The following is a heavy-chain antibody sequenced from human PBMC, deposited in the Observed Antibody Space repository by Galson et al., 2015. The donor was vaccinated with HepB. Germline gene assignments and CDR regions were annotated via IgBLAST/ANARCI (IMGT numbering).Heavy chain of an antibody. J-gene: IGHJ6*03. D-gene: IGHD6-6*01. Sequence: SVKVSCKASGGTFSSYAISWVRQAPGQGLEWMGGIIPILGIANYAQKFQGRVTITADKSTSTAYMELSSLRSEDTAVYYCARSDSSSSGYYYYMDVWGKGTTVTVSS. V-gene: IGHV1-69*10. CDR2: IIPILGIA. CDR1: GGTFSSYA. CDR3: ARSDSSSSGYYYYMDV.